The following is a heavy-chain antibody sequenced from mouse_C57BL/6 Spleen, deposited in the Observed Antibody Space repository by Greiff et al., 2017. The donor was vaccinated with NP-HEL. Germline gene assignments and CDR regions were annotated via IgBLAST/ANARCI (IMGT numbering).Heavy chain of an antibody. CDR1: GFSLTSYA. D-gene: IGHD2-1*01. CDR3: ARKSWDGNYDAMDY. V-gene: IGHV2-9-1*01. CDR2: IWTGGGT. Sequence: VKLQESGPGLVAPSQSLSITCTVSGFSLTSYAISWVRQPPGKGLEWLGVIWTGGGTNYNSALKSRLSISKDNSKSQVFLKMNSLQTDDTARYYCARKSWDGNYDAMDYWGQGTSVTVSS. J-gene: IGHJ4*01.